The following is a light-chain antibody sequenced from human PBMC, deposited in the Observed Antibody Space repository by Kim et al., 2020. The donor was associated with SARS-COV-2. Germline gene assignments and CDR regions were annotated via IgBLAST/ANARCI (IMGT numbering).Light chain of an antibody. CDR1: SSDIGTYDF. J-gene: IGLJ2*01. V-gene: IGLV2-14*03. CDR3: SSYTTRTTEV. CDR2: DVS. Sequence: GQSITISCTGTSSDIGTYDFVSWYQQHPGKVPKLVIYDVSNRPSGVSNRFSASKSGNTATLTISGLQAEDEADYYCSSYTTRTTEVFGGGTQLTVL.